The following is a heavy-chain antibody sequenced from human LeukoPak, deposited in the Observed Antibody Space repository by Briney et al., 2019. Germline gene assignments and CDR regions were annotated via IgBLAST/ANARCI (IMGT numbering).Heavy chain of an antibody. CDR3: ARAPRKWWPVKT. CDR1: GGSFSGYY. D-gene: IGHD2-15*01. V-gene: IGHV4-34*01. J-gene: IGHJ5*02. CDR2: INHSGST. Sequence: SETLSLTCAVYGGSFSGYYWSWIRQPPGKGLEWIREINHSGSTNYNPPLKSRVTISVDTSKNQFSLKLSSVTAADAAVCYCARAPRKWWPVKTWGQGTLVTVSS.